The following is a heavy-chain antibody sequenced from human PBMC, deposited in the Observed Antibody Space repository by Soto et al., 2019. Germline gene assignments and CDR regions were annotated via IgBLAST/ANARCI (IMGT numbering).Heavy chain of an antibody. CDR1: GFTFSSYG. V-gene: IGHV3-30*03. D-gene: IGHD3-22*01. Sequence: QVQLVESGGGVVQPGRSLRLSCAASGFTFSSYGMHWVRQAPGKGLEWVAVIYYDGSNKYYADSVKRRFTISRDNAKNTMYLRMNSLRAEDTAVYYCARGGSVYERSHGQYWGQGNLVAVYS. CDR3: ARGGSVYERSHGQY. CDR2: IYYDGSNK. J-gene: IGHJ4*02.